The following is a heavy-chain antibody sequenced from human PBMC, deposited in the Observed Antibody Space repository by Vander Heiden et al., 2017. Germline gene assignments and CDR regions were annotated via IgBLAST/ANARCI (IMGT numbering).Heavy chain of an antibody. CDR3: TRSKIAVAGTGDY. J-gene: IGHJ4*02. CDR2: IRSKAYGGTT. Sequence: EVQLVESGGGLVKPGRSLRLSCTASGLTFGDYAMSWFRQAPGKGLEWVGFIRSKAYGGTTEYAASVKGRFTISRDDSKSIAYLQMNSLKTEDTAVYYCTRSKIAVAGTGDYWGQGTLVTVSS. V-gene: IGHV3-49*05. D-gene: IGHD6-19*01. CDR1: GLTFGDYA.